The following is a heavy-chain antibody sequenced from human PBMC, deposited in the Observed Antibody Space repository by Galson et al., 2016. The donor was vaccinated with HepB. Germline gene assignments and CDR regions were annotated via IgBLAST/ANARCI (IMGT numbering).Heavy chain of an antibody. D-gene: IGHD3-10*01. CDR3: MRQRGSDTWAFDY. J-gene: IGHJ4*02. Sequence: ETLSLTCTFSGGSISSGDYWWGWIRHPPGKGLEWIGIIYSNGDTHYNPSLKSRVTISIDTSKNQFSLKLTSVTAADTAVYYCMRQRGSDTWAFDYWGQGTLVTVSS. CDR2: IYSNGDT. CDR1: GGSISSGDYW. V-gene: IGHV4-39*01.